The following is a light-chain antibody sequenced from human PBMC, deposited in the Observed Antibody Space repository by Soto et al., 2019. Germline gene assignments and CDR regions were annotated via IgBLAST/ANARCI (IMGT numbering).Light chain of an antibody. CDR2: DGS. Sequence: DIQMTQSPSTLSASVGDRVTITCRASQYISNWLAWYQQKTGKAPKVLIYDGSTLESGVPSRFSGSVSETLFTLTINSLQPEDFGTYFCQQYNSFSGTFGGGTKVDI. CDR3: QQYNSFSGT. V-gene: IGKV1-5*01. J-gene: IGKJ4*01. CDR1: QYISNW.